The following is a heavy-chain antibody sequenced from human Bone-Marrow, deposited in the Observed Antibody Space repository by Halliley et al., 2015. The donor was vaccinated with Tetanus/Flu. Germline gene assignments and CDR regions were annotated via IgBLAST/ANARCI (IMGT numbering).Heavy chain of an antibody. CDR3: AKGHSASGWDWFAP. Sequence: SLRLSCAASGFTFSSYAMSWVRQAPGKGLEWVSGIYDVGSGTFYAGSVRGRFTVSRDNSKNMVYLQMNSLGADDTAVYYCAKGHSASGWDWFAPWGQGTLVTVSS. D-gene: IGHD6-19*01. V-gene: IGHV3-23*01. CDR1: GFTFSSYA. CDR2: IYDVGSGT. J-gene: IGHJ5*01.